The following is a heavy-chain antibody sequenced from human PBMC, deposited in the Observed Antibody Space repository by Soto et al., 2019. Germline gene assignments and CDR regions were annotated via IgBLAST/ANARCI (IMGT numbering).Heavy chain of an antibody. Sequence: QVQLVQSGAEVKKPGSSVKVSCKASGGTFSSYAISWVRQAPGQGLEWMGGIIPIFGTANYAQKFQGRVTITADESTSTAYMGLSSLRSEDTAVYYCARVILERLSSGAPPRLPSIKYYYYGMDVWGQGTTVTVSS. V-gene: IGHV1-69*12. CDR1: GGTFSSYA. CDR2: IIPIFGTA. J-gene: IGHJ6*02. D-gene: IGHD1-1*01. CDR3: ARVILERLSSGAPPRLPSIKYYYYGMDV.